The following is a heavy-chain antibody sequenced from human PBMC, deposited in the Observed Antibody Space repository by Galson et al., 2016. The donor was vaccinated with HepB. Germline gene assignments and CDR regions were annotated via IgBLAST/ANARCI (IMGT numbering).Heavy chain of an antibody. V-gene: IGHV1-46*01. J-gene: IGHJ5*02. Sequence: SVKVSCKASGYTFTSYYLHWVRQAPGQGLEWMGIINPSGGNTSYAQKFQGRVTMTRDTSTSIVYMELSSLRSEDTAVYYCGRDRLPKIGGVIIRTNWFDPWGQGTLVTVSS. CDR2: INPSGGNT. D-gene: IGHD3-10*01. CDR1: GYTFTSYY. CDR3: GRDRLPKIGGVIIRTNWFDP.